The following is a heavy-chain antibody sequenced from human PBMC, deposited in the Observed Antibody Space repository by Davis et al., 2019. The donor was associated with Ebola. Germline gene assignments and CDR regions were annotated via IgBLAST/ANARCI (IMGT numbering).Heavy chain of an antibody. Sequence: MPSETLSLTCTVSGGSISSYYWSWIRQPPGKGLEWIGYIYYSGSTNYNPSLKSRVTISVDTSKNQFSLKLSSVTAADTAVYYCARGAGRFSSYYGMDVWGQGTTVNVSS. CDR3: ARGAGRFSSYYGMDV. CDR1: GGSISSYY. CDR2: IYYSGST. J-gene: IGHJ6*02. D-gene: IGHD3-3*01. V-gene: IGHV4-59*01.